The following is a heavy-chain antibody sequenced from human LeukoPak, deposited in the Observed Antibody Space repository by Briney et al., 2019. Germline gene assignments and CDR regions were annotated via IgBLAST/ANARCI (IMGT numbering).Heavy chain of an antibody. CDR1: GFTLSTDS. J-gene: IGHJ3*01. D-gene: IGHD4-17*01. V-gene: IGHV3-48*01. CDR3: TKDPNGDYVGAFDF. Sequence: PGGSLRLSCAASGFTLSTDSMNWVRQAPGKGLEWISYISYDSAIKYYADSVRGRFTISRDNAKNSLSLQMHSLRAEDTAVYYCTKDPNGDYVGAFDFWGQGTMVTVSS. CDR2: ISYDSAIK.